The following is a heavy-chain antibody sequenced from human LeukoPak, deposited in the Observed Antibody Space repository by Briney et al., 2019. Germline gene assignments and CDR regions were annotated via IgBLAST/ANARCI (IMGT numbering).Heavy chain of an antibody. CDR2: INPNSGGT. CDR3: ARGLGEGADKQRITMIVRSGYWYFDY. Sequence: GGSLRLSCAASGFTFSSYGMHWVRQAPGQGLEWMGWINPNSGGTNYPQKFQGRVTMTRDTSISTAYMELSRLRSDDTAVYYCARGLGEGADKQRITMIVRSGYWYFDYWGQGTLVTVSS. V-gene: IGHV1-2*02. J-gene: IGHJ4*02. D-gene: IGHD3-22*01. CDR1: GFTFSSYG.